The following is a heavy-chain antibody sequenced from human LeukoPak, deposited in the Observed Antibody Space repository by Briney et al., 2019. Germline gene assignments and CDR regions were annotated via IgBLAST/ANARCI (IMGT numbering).Heavy chain of an antibody. V-gene: IGHV1-69*06. CDR1: GGTFSSYA. J-gene: IGHJ4*02. D-gene: IGHD2-15*01. Sequence: SVKVSCKASGGTFSSYAINWVRQAPGQGLEWMGAIIPVFGTANYAQKFQGRVTITADKSTNTAYMELSSLRSDDTAVYYCVKVGSKWYDYWGQGTLVTVSS. CDR3: VKVGSKWYDY. CDR2: IIPVFGTA.